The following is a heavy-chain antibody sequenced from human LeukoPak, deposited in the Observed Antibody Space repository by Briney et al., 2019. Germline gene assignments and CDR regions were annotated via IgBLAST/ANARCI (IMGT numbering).Heavy chain of an antibody. Sequence: SETLSLTCAVYGGSFSGYYWSWIRQPAGKGLEWIGRIYTSGSTNYNPSLKSRVTMSVDTSKNQFSLKLSSVTAADTAAYYCARERHAYCSSTSCRYCYYYYMDVWGKGTTVTISS. D-gene: IGHD2-2*01. J-gene: IGHJ6*03. CDR3: ARERHAYCSSTSCRYCYYYYMDV. V-gene: IGHV4-4*07. CDR1: GGSFSGYY. CDR2: IYTSGST.